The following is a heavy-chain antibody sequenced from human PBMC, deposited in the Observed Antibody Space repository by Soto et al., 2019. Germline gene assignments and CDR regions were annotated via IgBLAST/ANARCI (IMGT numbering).Heavy chain of an antibody. Sequence: SETLSLTCAVSGGSISSGGYSWNWIRQPPGKGLEWIGYIYHSGSTLYNPSLKSRVTISVDKSKNQFSLKLTSVTAADTAVYYCARSMTTVVTLDYWGQGTLVTVSS. CDR2: IYHSGST. V-gene: IGHV4-30-2*01. J-gene: IGHJ4*02. CDR1: GGSISSGGYS. D-gene: IGHD4-17*01. CDR3: ARSMTTVVTLDY.